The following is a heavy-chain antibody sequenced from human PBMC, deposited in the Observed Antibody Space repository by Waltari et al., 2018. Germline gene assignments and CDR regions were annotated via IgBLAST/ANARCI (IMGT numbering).Heavy chain of an antibody. CDR1: GYSISSGYY. V-gene: IGHV4-38-2*01. CDR3: ASPIFGVVNTGGPFDY. CDR2: IYHSGST. J-gene: IGHJ4*02. Sequence: QVQLQESGPGLVKPSEPLSLTCAVSGYSISSGYYWGWIRPPPGKGLEWIGSIYHSGSTYYNPSLKSRVTISVDTSKNQFSLKLSSVTAADTAVYYCASPIFGVVNTGGPFDYWGQGTLVTVSS. D-gene: IGHD3-3*01.